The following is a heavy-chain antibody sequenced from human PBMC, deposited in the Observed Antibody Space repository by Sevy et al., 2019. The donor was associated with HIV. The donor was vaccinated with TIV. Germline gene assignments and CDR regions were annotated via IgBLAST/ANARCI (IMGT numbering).Heavy chain of an antibody. J-gene: IGHJ4*02. D-gene: IGHD2-2*01. Sequence: GGSLRRSCAASGFTFSSYTMNCVRQAPGKGLEWVSSISSSSTYIYYADSLKGRFTSSRDNAKNSVYLQMNSLRAEDKAVYYCARDGGCTSTSCLLYFDYWGQGTLVTVSS. CDR1: GFTFSSYT. V-gene: IGHV3-21*01. CDR3: ARDGGCTSTSCLLYFDY. CDR2: ISSSSTYI.